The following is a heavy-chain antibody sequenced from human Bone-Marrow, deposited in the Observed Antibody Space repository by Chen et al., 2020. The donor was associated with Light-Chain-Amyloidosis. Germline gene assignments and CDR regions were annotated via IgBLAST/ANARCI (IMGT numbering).Heavy chain of an antibody. CDR2: VSGSTVST. CDR1: GVNFSSFG. CDR3: TRKGGYFDF. J-gene: IGHJ4*02. V-gene: IGHV3-23*04. Sequence: EVQLVESGGGVVQPGGSQRLRWAPSGVNFSSFGLSWVRQAPGKGLEWVSTVSGSTVSTYYAGAVKGRFIISRDNSKSTLYLQMNSLRAGDTAVYFCTRKGGYFDFWGQGSLVTVSS. D-gene: IGHD3-10*01.